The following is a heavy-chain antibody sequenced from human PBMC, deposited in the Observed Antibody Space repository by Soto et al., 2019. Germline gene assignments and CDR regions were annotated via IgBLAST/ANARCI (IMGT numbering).Heavy chain of an antibody. J-gene: IGHJ5*02. Sequence: QVQLVQSGAEVKKPGASVKVSCKASGYTFTSYGLSWVRQAPGQGLEWMGRISAYNYNTNYAQKLQGRVTMTTDTPTSTLYMQPRRLRPGSTAVYCRARVAGALGHWFDPWGQGTLVTVSS. CDR3: ARVAGALGHWFDP. V-gene: IGHV1-18*01. CDR1: GYTFTSYG. CDR2: ISAYNYNT.